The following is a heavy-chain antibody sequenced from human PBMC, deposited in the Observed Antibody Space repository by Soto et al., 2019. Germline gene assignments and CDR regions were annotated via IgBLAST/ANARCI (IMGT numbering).Heavy chain of an antibody. Sequence: GGSLRISCAASGFTFINHGMHWVRQAPGKGLEWVAVIWYDGSRKHYADSVEGRFTISRDDSKSTLYLQMNSLRVEDTAVYYCARDLSYYSDDCWGQGTLVTVSS. V-gene: IGHV3-33*01. CDR2: IWYDGSRK. CDR1: GFTFINHG. CDR3: ARDLSYYSDDC. D-gene: IGHD1-26*01. J-gene: IGHJ4*02.